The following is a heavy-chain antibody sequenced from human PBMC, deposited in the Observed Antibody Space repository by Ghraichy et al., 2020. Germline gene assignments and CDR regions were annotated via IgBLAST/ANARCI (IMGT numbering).Heavy chain of an antibody. CDR3: AKDRYFDWFRVGGANFDL. CDR1: GFTSSSYA. D-gene: IGHD3-9*01. V-gene: IGHV3-23*01. Sequence: LSLTCAASGFTSSSYAMSWVRQAPGKGLEWVSAISGSGGSSYYADSVKGRFTISRDNSKNTLYLQMNSLRAEDTAVYYCAKDRYFDWFRVGGANFDLWGRGTLVTVSS. CDR2: ISGSGGSS. J-gene: IGHJ2*01.